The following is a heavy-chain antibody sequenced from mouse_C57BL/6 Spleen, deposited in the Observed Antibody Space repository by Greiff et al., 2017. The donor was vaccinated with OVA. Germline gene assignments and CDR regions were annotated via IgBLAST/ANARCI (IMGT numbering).Heavy chain of an antibody. CDR2: IYIGNGYT. CDR3: ARSDYGSRTAWFAY. V-gene: IGHV1-58*01. D-gene: IGHD1-1*01. Sequence: VQLKESGAELVRPGSSVKMSCKTSGYTFTSYGINWVKQRPGQGLEWIGYIYIGNGYTEYNEKFKGKATLTSDTSSSTAYMQLSSLTSEDSAIYFCARSDYGSRTAWFAYWGQGTLVTVSA. J-gene: IGHJ3*01. CDR1: GYTFTSYG.